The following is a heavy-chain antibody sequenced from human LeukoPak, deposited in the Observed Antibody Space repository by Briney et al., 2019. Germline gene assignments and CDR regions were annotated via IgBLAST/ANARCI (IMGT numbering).Heavy chain of an antibody. CDR1: GGSFSGYY. D-gene: IGHD6-6*01. V-gene: IGHV4-34*01. J-gene: IGHJ4*02. CDR3: ARARPLRMCSSSSGADFDY. CDR2: INHSGST. Sequence: PSETLSLTCAVYGGSFSGYYWSWIRQPPGKGLEWIGEINHSGSTNYNPSLKSRVTISVDTSKNQFSLKLSSVTVADTAVYYCARARPLRMCSSSSGADFDYWGQGTLVTVSS.